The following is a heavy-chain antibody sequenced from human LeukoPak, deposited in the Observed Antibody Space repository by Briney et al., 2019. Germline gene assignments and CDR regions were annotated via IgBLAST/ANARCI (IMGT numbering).Heavy chain of an antibody. D-gene: IGHD3-10*01. J-gene: IGHJ3*02. CDR2: IWYDGSNK. CDR1: GFTFSSYG. V-gene: IGHV3-33*01. CDR3: ARSVWLGPSHAFDI. Sequence: GGSLRLSCAASGFTFSSYGMHWVRQAPGKGLEWVAVIWYDGSNKYYADSVKGRFTISRDNSKNTLYLQMNSLRAEDTAVYYCARSVWLGPSHAFDIWGQGTMVTVSS.